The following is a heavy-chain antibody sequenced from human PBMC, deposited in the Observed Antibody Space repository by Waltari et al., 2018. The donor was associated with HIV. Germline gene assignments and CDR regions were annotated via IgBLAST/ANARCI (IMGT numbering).Heavy chain of an antibody. V-gene: IGHV4-39*07. CDR2: IYYSGST. Sequence: PGKRLEWIGSIYYSGSTYYNPSLKSRVTISVDTSKNQFSLKLSSVTAADTAVYYCARDLIVVVPAAMEYYYYGMDVWGQGTTVTVSS. J-gene: IGHJ6*02. CDR3: ARDLIVVVPAAMEYYYYGMDV. D-gene: IGHD2-2*01.